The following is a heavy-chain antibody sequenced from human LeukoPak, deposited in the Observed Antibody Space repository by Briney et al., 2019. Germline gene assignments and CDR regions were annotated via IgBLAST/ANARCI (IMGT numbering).Heavy chain of an antibody. CDR3: ARVWDIVVIPAANCMDV. J-gene: IGHJ6*02. V-gene: IGHV3-21*01. CDR1: GFTFSSYS. Sequence: GGSLRLSCAASGFTFSSYSMNWVRQAPGKGLEWVSSISSSSSYIYYADAVKGQFTISRDNAKNSLYLQMNSLRAEDTAVYFCARVWDIVVIPAANCMDVWGQGTTVTVSS. CDR2: ISSSSSYI. D-gene: IGHD2-2*01.